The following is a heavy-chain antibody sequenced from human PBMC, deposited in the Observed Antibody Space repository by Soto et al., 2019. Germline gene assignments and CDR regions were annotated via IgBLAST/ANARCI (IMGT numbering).Heavy chain of an antibody. CDR2: ISPIFRTT. J-gene: IGHJ4*02. CDR1: GDTFDTFA. Sequence: ASVKVSCKASGDTFDTFAISWVRQAPGQGLEWMGGISPIFRTTDYAQKFQGRVTITADVSTSTAYMELRSLRSDDTAVYYCATEILGYCSGGSCYLCYWGQGTLVTVS. V-gene: IGHV1-69*13. CDR3: ATEILGYCSGGSCYLCY. D-gene: IGHD2-15*01.